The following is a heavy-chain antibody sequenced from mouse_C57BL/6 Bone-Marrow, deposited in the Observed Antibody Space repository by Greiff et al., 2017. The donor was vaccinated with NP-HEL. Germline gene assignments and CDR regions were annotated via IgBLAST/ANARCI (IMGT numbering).Heavy chain of an antibody. D-gene: IGHD1-1*01. CDR1: GFTFSSYG. V-gene: IGHV5-6*01. CDR2: ISSGGSYT. Sequence: EVKLVESGGDLVKPGGSLKLSCAASGFTFSSYGMSWVRQTPDKRLEWVATISSGGSYTYYPDSVKGRFTISRDTAKNTLYLQMSSLKSEDTAMYYCARPYDGSSYGFAYWGQGTLVTVSA. CDR3: ARPYDGSSYGFAY. J-gene: IGHJ3*01.